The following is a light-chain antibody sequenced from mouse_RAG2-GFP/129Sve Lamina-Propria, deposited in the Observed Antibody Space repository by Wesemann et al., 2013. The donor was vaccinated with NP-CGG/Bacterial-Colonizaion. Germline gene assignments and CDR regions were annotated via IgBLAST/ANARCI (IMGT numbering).Light chain of an antibody. J-gene: IGKJ4*01. CDR1: SSVSY. CDR2: STS. CDR3: HQWSSNPFT. Sequence: QIVLTQSPAIMSASPGEKVTMTCSASSSVSYMYWYQQKSGTSPKLLIYSTSNLASGVPSRFSGSGSGTFYSLTISSVEAEDAADYYCHQWSSNPFTFGSGTKLEIK. V-gene: IGKV4-80*01.